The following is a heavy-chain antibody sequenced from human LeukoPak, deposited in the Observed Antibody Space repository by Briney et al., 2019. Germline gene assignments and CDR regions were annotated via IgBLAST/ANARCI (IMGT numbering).Heavy chain of an antibody. CDR2: IIPILGIA. J-gene: IGHJ6*02. CDR3: ARVEAYYYGMDV. V-gene: IGHV1-69*04. CDR1: GGTFSSYA. Sequence: AASVTVSCKASGGTFSSYAISWVRQAPGQGLEWMGRIIPILGIANYAQKFQGRVTITADKSTSTAYMELSSLRSEDTAVYYCARVEAYYYGMDVWGQGTTVTVSS.